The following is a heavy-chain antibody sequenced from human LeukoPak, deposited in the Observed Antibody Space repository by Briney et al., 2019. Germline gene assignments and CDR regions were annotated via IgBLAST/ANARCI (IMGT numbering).Heavy chain of an antibody. Sequence: PSETLSLTCTVSLDSITSNFWSWVRQPPGKGLEWIGDIHRSGSPNYNPSLQSRVTISIDRSRNQIALELSSVTAADTAVCCCAREILGGFNPGAYWGQGTLVTVSS. J-gene: IGHJ4*02. D-gene: IGHD1-14*01. CDR1: LDSITSNF. CDR3: AREILGGFNPGAY. CDR2: IHRSGSP. V-gene: IGHV4-59*12.